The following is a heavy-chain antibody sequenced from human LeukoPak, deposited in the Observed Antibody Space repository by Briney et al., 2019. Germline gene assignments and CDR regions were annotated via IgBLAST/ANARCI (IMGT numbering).Heavy chain of an antibody. J-gene: IGHJ4*02. D-gene: IGHD5-18*01. V-gene: IGHV1-69*13. Sequence: ASVKVSCKASGGTFSSYAISWVRQAPGQGLEWMGGIIPIFGTANYAQKFQGRVTITADESTSTAYMELSSLRSEDTAVYYCARERGYSYGPFDYWGQGTLVTVSS. CDR3: ARERGYSYGPFDY. CDR2: IIPIFGTA. CDR1: GGTFSSYA.